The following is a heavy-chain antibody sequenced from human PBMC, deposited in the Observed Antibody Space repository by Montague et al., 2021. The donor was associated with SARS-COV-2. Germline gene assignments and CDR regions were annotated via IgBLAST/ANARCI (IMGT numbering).Heavy chain of an antibody. J-gene: IGHJ4*02. CDR1: GVSVTDYY. D-gene: IGHD3-9*01. CDR2: VSYNKGT. Sequence: SETLSLTCTVSGVSVTDYYWSWIRQPPGKGLEWVGDVSYNKGTNFNPSLKSRVAISVDTSKNQFSLRLTSVTAADTAFYYCARHPHYDGLNGPPDFWDQGTLVTVSS. V-gene: IGHV4-59*08. CDR3: ARHPHYDGLNGPPDF.